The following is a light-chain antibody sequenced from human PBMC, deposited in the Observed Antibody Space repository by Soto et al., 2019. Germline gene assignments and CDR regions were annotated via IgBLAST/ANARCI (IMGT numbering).Light chain of an antibody. J-gene: IGKJ4*01. CDR2: AAS. CDR3: QQLNSYPPLT. Sequence: DIQLTQSPSFLSASVGDRVTITCRASQGISSYLALYQQKPGKAPKLLIYAASTLQSGVPSRFSGSGSGTEFTLTIISLQPEDFETYYCQQLNSYPPLTFGGGTKVEIK. V-gene: IGKV1-9*01. CDR1: QGISSY.